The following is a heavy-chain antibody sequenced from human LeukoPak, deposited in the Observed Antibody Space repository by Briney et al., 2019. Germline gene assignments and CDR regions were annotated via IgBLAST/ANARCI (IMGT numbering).Heavy chain of an antibody. Sequence: ASVKVSCKASGYTFTGYYMHWVRQAPGQGLEWMGWINPNSGGTNYAQKFQGRVTMTRDTSISTAYMELSRLRSDGTAVYYCARVPIVWAQLFHFDPWGQGTLVTVSS. CDR1: GYTFTGYY. CDR3: ARVPIVWAQLFHFDP. J-gene: IGHJ5*02. D-gene: IGHD2-2*01. CDR2: INPNSGGT. V-gene: IGHV1-2*02.